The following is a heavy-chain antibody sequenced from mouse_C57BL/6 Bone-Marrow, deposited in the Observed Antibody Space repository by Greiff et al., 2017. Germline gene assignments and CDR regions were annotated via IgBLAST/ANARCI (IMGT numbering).Heavy chain of an antibody. J-gene: IGHJ4*01. CDR3: ARDRDYDGGYAVDY. CDR2: SRNKANDYTT. Sequence: EVKVVESGGGLVQSGRSLRLSCATSGFTFSDFYMEWVRQAPGKGLEWIAASRNKANDYTTEYSESVKGQFIVSRDTSQSIIYLQMNALRAEDTAIAYCARDRDYDGGYAVDYWGQGTSVTVSS. V-gene: IGHV7-1*01. CDR1: GFTFSDFY. D-gene: IGHD2-4*01.